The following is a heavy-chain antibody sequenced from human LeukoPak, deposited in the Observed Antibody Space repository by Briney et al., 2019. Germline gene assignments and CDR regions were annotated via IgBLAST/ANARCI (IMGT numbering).Heavy chain of an antibody. D-gene: IGHD1-20*01. V-gene: IGHV4-39*02. J-gene: IGHJ5*02. Sequence: SETLSLTCIVSGGSISGGTHYWAWVRQHPGMGLEWIGTLYHSEATYYNPSLRGRVAISVDTSRNHFSLNSTSMTAADTAVYYCARSTITGSARGWFDPWGQGTLVTVSS. CDR1: GGSISGGTHY. CDR3: ARSTITGSARGWFDP. CDR2: LYHSEAT.